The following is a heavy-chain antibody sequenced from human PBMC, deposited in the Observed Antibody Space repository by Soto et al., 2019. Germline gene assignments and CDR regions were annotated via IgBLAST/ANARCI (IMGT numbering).Heavy chain of an antibody. CDR1: GGSISSYY. Sequence: SETLSLTCTVSGGSISSYYWSCIRQPPGKGLEWIGYIYYSGSTNYNPSLKSRVTISVDTSKNQFSLKLSSVTAADTAVYYCARALSRDGCNGYWGQGTLVTVSS. D-gene: IGHD6-19*01. J-gene: IGHJ4*02. V-gene: IGHV4-59*01. CDR3: ARALSRDGCNGY. CDR2: IYYSGST.